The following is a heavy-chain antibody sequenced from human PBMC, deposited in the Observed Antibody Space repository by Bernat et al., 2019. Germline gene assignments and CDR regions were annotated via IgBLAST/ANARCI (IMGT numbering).Heavy chain of an antibody. V-gene: IGHV1-58*02. CDR2: IVVGSGNT. CDR3: AADPESRRGITTYGLHAFDI. D-gene: IGHD3-10*01. CDR1: GFTFTSSA. Sequence: QMQLVQSGPEVKKPGTSVKVSCKASGFTFTSSAMQWVRQARGQHLEWIGWIVVGSGNTNYAQKFQERVTITRDMSTSTAYMELSSLRSEDTAVYYCAADPESRRGITTYGLHAFDIWGQGTMVTVSS. J-gene: IGHJ3*02.